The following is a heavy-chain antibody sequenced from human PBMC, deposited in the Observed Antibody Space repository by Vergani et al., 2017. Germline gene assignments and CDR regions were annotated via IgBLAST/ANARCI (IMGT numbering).Heavy chain of an antibody. CDR2: IYTSGST. J-gene: IGHJ6*03. V-gene: IGHV4-4*07. D-gene: IGHD3-22*01. CDR3: ASSYDSSGYYVSNYMDV. Sequence: QVQLQESGPGLVKPSETLSLTCTVSGGSISSYYWSWIRQPAGTGLEWIGRIYTSGSTNYNPSLKSRVTMSVDTSKNQFSLKLSSVTAADTAVYYCASSYDSSGYYVSNYMDVWGKGTTVTVSS. CDR1: GGSISSYY.